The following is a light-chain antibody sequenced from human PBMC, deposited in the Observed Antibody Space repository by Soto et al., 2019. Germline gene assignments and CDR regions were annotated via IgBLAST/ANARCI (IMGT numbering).Light chain of an antibody. V-gene: IGKV3-15*01. CDR1: QSVSSN. CDR2: GAS. CDR3: QQYNNWPPFT. J-gene: IGKJ5*01. Sequence: EIVMTQSPATLSVSPGERATLSCRASQSVSSNFAWYQQKPGQAPRLLIYGASTRATVIPARFSGSGSGTEFTLTITSLQSEDFVVYYYQQYNNWPPFTFGQGTQLEIK.